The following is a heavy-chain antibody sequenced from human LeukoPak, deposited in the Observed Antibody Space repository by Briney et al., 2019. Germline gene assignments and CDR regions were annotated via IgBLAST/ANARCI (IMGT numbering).Heavy chain of an antibody. V-gene: IGHV4-4*02. J-gene: IGHJ4*02. CDR2: IYHSGNS. D-gene: IGHD6-6*01. Sequence: PSGTLSLTCAVSGGSIATNNWWSWVRQSPGKGLEWIGEIYHSGNSNYNPSLKSRVTISVDKSKNQFSMKLTSVTAEDTAFYYCARDVGARLPGYWGQGILVTVSS. CDR1: GGSIATNNW. CDR3: ARDVGARLPGY.